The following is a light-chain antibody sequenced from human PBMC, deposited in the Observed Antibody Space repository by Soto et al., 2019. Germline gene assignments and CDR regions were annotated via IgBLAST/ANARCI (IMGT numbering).Light chain of an antibody. Sequence: EIVLTQSPGTLSLSPGERATLSCRASQSVSSSYLAWYQQKPGQAPRLLIYGASSRATGIPDRFSGSGSGTDFTLTISRLEPEDSAGYYCQQYGSSPPTYTFGQGTKLEIK. CDR3: QQYGSSPPTYT. J-gene: IGKJ2*01. CDR1: QSVSSSY. CDR2: GAS. V-gene: IGKV3-20*01.